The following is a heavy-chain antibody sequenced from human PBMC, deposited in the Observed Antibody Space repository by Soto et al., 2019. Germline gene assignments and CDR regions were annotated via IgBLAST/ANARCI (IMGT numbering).Heavy chain of an antibody. CDR3: ARDYYDSSGYYNGMDV. Sequence: GGSLRLSCAASGFTFSSYSMNWVRQAPGKGLEWVSSISSSSSYIYYADSVKGRFTISRDNAKNSLYLQMNSLRAEDTAVYYWARDYYDSSGYYNGMDVWGQGTTVTVSS. D-gene: IGHD3-22*01. CDR2: ISSSSSYI. CDR1: GFTFSSYS. V-gene: IGHV3-21*01. J-gene: IGHJ6*02.